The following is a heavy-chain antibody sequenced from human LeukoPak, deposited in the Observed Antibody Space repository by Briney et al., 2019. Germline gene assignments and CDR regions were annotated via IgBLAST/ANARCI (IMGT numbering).Heavy chain of an antibody. CDR2: INPTSGAT. V-gene: IGHV1-2*02. CDR3: ARATNGGSPANAYVY. CDR1: GYTFIDYY. J-gene: IGHJ4*02. D-gene: IGHD2-8*01. Sequence: GASVKVSCKASGYTFIDYYIHWVRQAPGQGLEWMGWINPTSGATNSAQKFHGRVTVTSDTSISTAYMELSGLRSDDTAIYYCARATNGGSPANAYVYWGQGTLVTVSS.